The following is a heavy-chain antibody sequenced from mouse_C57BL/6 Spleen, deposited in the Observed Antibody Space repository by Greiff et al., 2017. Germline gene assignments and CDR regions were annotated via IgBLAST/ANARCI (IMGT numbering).Heavy chain of an antibody. CDR1: GYAFSSSW. D-gene: IGHD1-1*01. CDR2: IYPGDGDT. V-gene: IGHV1-82*01. CDR3: ARNSYGSSYHCAMDY. J-gene: IGHJ4*01. Sequence: VQLLQSGPELVQPGASVKISCKASGYAFSSSWMNWVKQWPGKGLEWIGRIYPGDGDTNYNGKFKGKATLTADKSSSTAYMQLSSLTSEDSAVYFCARNSYGSSYHCAMDYWGQGTTVTVSS.